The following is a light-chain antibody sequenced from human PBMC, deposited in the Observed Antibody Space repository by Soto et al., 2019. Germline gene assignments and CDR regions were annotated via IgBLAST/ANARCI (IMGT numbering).Light chain of an antibody. J-gene: IGLJ2*01. CDR1: SSNIGSNT. CDR2: SNN. CDR3: GAWDDSLNVVV. V-gene: IGLV1-44*01. Sequence: QSVLTQPPSASGTPGQRVTISCSGSSSNIGSNTVNWYQQLPGTAPKLLIYSNNQRPSGVPDRFSGSKSGTSASLASSGLQSEDEADYYCGAWDDSLNVVVFGGGTKVTVL.